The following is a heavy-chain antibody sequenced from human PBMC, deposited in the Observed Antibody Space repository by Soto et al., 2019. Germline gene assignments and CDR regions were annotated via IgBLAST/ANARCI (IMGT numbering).Heavy chain of an antibody. CDR1: GGSITSSSHF. Sequence: SETLSLTCSASGGSITSSSHFWGWVRQPPGKGLEWIGTIYFTGNTNYNPSLKSRLTISADRSTSQVSLRLTSVTAADAAVYLCARSAASFGGASYLGAWGQGTLVTVSS. J-gene: IGHJ5*02. CDR2: IYFTGNT. CDR3: ARSAASFGGASYLGA. D-gene: IGHD1-26*01. V-gene: IGHV4-39*01.